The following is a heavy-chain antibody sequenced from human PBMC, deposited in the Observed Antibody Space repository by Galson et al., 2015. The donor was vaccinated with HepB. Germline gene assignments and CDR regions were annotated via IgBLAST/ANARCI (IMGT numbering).Heavy chain of an antibody. Sequence: SVKVSCKASGGTFSSYAISWVRQAPGQGLEWMGGIIPIFGTANYAQKFQGRVTITADESTSTAYMELSSLRSEDTAVYYCAREPTSSGWYGGYFDYWGQGTLVIVSS. CDR2: IIPIFGTA. J-gene: IGHJ4*02. D-gene: IGHD6-19*01. CDR1: GGTFSSYA. CDR3: AREPTSSGWYGGYFDY. V-gene: IGHV1-69*13.